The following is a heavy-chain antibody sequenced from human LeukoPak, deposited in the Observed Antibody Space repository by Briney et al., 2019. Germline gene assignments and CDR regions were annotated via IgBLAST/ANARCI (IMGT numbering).Heavy chain of an antibody. J-gene: IGHJ4*02. D-gene: IGHD1-7*01. CDR3: ARKRYWNYEN. CDR2: IKQDGSEK. Sequence: GGSLSLSCAASGFTFSSYWISWVRQAPGKGLEWVANIKQDGSEKYYVDSVKGRFTISRDNAENSLYLQMNSLRAEDTAVYYCARKRYWNYENWGQGTLVTVSS. V-gene: IGHV3-7*01. CDR1: GFTFSSYW.